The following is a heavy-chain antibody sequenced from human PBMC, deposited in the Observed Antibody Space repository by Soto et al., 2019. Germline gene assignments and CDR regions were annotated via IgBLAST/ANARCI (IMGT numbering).Heavy chain of an antibody. CDR3: ARDYYGSGSQYNPLDY. V-gene: IGHV3-33*01. CDR1: GFNLITYG. D-gene: IGHD3-10*01. J-gene: IGHJ4*02. CDR2: IWWDGSKK. Sequence: QVQLVESGGGVVKPGRSLSLSCAASGFNLITYGMHWVRQAPGKGLEWVAVIWWDGSKKYYADSVKGRFTISRDNSKNTLYLQMNSLRVEDAAVYYCARDYYGSGSQYNPLDYWGQGTLVTVSS.